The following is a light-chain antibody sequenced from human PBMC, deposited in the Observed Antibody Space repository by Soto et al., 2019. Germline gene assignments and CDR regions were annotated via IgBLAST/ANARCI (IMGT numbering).Light chain of an antibody. Sequence: EIVLTQSPGTLSLSPGERATLSCRASQSVSSSYLAWYQQKPGQAPRLLIHGASTRATGIPDRFSGSGSGTDFTLTISRLEPEDFAVYYCQQYARSPRTFGQGTKVDIK. CDR1: QSVSSSY. CDR2: GAS. J-gene: IGKJ1*01. V-gene: IGKV3-20*01. CDR3: QQYARSPRT.